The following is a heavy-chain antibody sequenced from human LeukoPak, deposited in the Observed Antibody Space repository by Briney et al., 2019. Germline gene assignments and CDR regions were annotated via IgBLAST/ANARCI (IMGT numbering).Heavy chain of an antibody. CDR1: GGSISSGSYY. CDR3: ASRSGYSYGYWYFDY. V-gene: IGHV4-61*02. Sequence: SETLSLTCTVSGGSISSGSYYWSWIRQPAGKGLEWIGRIYTSGSTNYNPSLKSRVTISVDTSKNQFSLKLSSVTAADTAVYYCASRSGYSYGYWYFDYWGQGTLVTVSS. D-gene: IGHD5-18*01. CDR2: IYTSGST. J-gene: IGHJ4*02.